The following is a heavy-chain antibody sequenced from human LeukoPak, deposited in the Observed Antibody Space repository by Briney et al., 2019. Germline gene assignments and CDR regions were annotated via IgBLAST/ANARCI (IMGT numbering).Heavy chain of an antibody. CDR3: ARYPLVVPAATYYYYYGMDV. CDR2: ISAYNGNT. Sequence: ASVKVSCKASGYTFTSYGISWVRQAPGQGLEWMGWISAYNGNTNYAQKFQGRVTMTRNTSISTAYMELSSLRSEDTAVYYCARYPLVVPAATYYYYYGMDVWGQGTTVTVSS. D-gene: IGHD2-2*01. CDR1: GYTFTSYG. V-gene: IGHV1-18*01. J-gene: IGHJ6*02.